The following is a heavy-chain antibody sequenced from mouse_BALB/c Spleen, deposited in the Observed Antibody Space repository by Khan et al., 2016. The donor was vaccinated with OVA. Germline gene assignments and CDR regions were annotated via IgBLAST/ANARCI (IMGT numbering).Heavy chain of an antibody. J-gene: IGHJ2*01. Sequence: QVQLQQSGAELAKPGASVKMSCTASGYTFTTYWVHWLNQRPGQGLEWIGYINPTSGYTDYNEKFKDRATLSADTSSSTAYLHLSRLTSEDTAVYYCKRDRIDYWGQGTTLTVSS. CDR1: GYTFTTYW. V-gene: IGHV1-7*01. CDR2: INPTSGYT. CDR3: KRDRIDY.